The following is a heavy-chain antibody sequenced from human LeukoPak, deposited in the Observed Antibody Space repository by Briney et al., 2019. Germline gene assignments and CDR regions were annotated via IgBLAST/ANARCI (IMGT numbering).Heavy chain of an antibody. J-gene: IGHJ5*02. CDR3: ARASFNVVLGNWFDP. Sequence: SETLCLTCTVSSGAIGSSSNYWCWIRQARGKGRGWIGNVYYSGSTFYNPSLKSRVTIPVDTSKNQFSLKLRSVTAADTAIYYCARASFNVVLGNWFDPWGQGTLVTVSS. V-gene: IGHV4-39*01. D-gene: IGHD2-8*01. CDR2: VYYSGST. CDR1: SGAIGSSSNY.